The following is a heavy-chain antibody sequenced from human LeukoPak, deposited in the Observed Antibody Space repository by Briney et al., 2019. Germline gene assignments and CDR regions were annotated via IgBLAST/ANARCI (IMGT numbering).Heavy chain of an antibody. CDR2: VYYSGST. J-gene: IGHJ4*02. CDR3: AREEGGYYGPLLRFDY. CDR1: GGSISSSGFY. Sequence: SETLSLTCSVSGGSISSSGFYWGWTRQPPGTGLEWIGSVYYSGSTYYNPSLKSRVTVSVDTSKNQFSLKLSSVTAADTAVYYCAREEGGYYGPLLRFDYWGQGTLVTVSS. V-gene: IGHV4-39*07. D-gene: IGHD3-10*01.